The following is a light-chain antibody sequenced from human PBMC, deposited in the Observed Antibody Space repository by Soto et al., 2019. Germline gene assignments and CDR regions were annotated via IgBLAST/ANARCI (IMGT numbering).Light chain of an antibody. CDR1: SGSVSTSYY. V-gene: IGLV8-61*01. Sequence: QTVVTQEPSFSVSPGGTVTLTCGLSSGSVSTSYYPTWIQQTPVHTPRTLIHSTNTRSSGVPDRFSGSILGNKAALTITGAQSDDESDYYCVLYMGSGISIFGGGTKLTVL. CDR3: VLYMGSGISI. J-gene: IGLJ2*01. CDR2: STN.